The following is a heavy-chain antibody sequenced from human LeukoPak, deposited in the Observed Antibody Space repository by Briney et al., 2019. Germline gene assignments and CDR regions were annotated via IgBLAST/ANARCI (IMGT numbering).Heavy chain of an antibody. D-gene: IGHD6-13*01. V-gene: IGHV3-21*01. CDR3: ARDQGRSSSWYSEYYYYGMDV. CDR1: GFTLSSYG. Sequence: SGGSLSLSCAASGFTLSSYGMNWVRQGPGKGLDWVSSIRSRSSYIYYADSGKGRLTISRDNAKNSLDVEITSLRDEDTAVYYCARDQGRSSSWYSEYYYYGMDVWGKGKTVTVS. CDR2: IRSRSSYI. J-gene: IGHJ6*04.